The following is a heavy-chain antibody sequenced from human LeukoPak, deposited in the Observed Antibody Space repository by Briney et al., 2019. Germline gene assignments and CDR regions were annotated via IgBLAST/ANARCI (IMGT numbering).Heavy chain of an antibody. CDR2: IYYSGST. D-gene: IGHD3-22*01. CDR3: AGGVNYYDSRGALDY. V-gene: IGHV4-59*01. Sequence: SETLSLTCTVSGGSISSYYWSWIRQPPGKGLEWIGYIYYSGSTNYNPSLKSRVTISVDTSKNQFSLKLSSVTAADTAVYYCAGGVNYYDSRGALDYWGQGTLVTVSS. CDR1: GGSISSYY. J-gene: IGHJ4*02.